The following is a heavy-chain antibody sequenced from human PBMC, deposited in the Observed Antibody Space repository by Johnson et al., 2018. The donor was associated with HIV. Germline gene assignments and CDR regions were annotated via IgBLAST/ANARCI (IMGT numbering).Heavy chain of an antibody. J-gene: IGHJ3*02. Sequence: VHLVESGGGLVQPGRSLRLSCAASGFTFDEYAMHWVRQGPGKGLEWVSLIYNGTTFYADSVKGRFTISRDNSKNTLYLQMNSLRAENTAVYYCAREAVTLRGWGHVFDIWGQGTMVTVSS. V-gene: IGHV3-66*01. CDR3: AREAVTLRGWGHVFDI. D-gene: IGHD3-16*01. CDR1: GFTFDEYA. CDR2: IYNGTT.